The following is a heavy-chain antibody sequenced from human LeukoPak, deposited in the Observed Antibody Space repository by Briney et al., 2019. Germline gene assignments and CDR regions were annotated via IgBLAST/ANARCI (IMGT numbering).Heavy chain of an antibody. Sequence: GGSLRLSCAASGFTFSSYWMSWVRQAPGKGLEWVANIKQDGGEKYYVDSVKGRFTISRDNSKNTLSLQMNSLRAEDTAVYYCAKVNWCSASCADAWGQGTLVTVSS. CDR2: IKQDGGEK. CDR3: AKVNWCSASCADA. V-gene: IGHV3-7*03. J-gene: IGHJ4*02. CDR1: GFTFSSYW. D-gene: IGHD2-2*01.